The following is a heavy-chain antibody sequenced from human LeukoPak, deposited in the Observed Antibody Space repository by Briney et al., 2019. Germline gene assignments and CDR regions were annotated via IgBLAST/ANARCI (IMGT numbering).Heavy chain of an antibody. J-gene: IGHJ3*02. CDR2: ISNSGGII. D-gene: IGHD2-21*01. Sequence: PGGSLRLSCAASGFTFSDYYMSWIRQAPGKGLEWVSYISNSGGIINYADSVKGRFTISRDNARNSLFLQMNNLRADDTAIYYCARDSRRGGLPCAHDIWGPGTMVTVSS. CDR1: GFTFSDYY. CDR3: ARDSRRGGLPCAHDI. V-gene: IGHV3-11*04.